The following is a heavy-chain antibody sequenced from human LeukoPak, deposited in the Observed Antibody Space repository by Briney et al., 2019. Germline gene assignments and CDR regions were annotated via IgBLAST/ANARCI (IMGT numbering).Heavy chain of an antibody. D-gene: IGHD3-22*01. CDR3: ARQYYYDSSGYWAQPFDY. CDR2: IYPGDSDI. CDR1: GYSFTNYW. V-gene: IGHV5-51*01. Sequence: GESLKISCKGSGYSFTNYWIGWVRQMPGKGLEWMGIIYPGDSDIRYSPSFQGQVTISADKSISTAYLQWSSLKASDTAMYYCARQYYYDSSGYWAQPFDYWGQGTLVTVSS. J-gene: IGHJ4*02.